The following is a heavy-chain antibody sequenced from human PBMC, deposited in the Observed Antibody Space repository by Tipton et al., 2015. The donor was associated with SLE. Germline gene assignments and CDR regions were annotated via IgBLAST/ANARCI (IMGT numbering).Heavy chain of an antibody. Sequence: TLSLTCTVSGDSISSPNCYWSWVRQSPGKGLEWIGEISHSRTTNYNPSLKSRVSMSLDTSTNQFSLRLSSVTAADTAVYYCARGVAGYFYYCYLDVWGKGTTVTIPS. J-gene: IGHJ6*03. CDR1: GDSISSPNCY. CDR3: ARGVAGYFYYCYLDV. CDR2: ISHSRTT. V-gene: IGHV4-39*07.